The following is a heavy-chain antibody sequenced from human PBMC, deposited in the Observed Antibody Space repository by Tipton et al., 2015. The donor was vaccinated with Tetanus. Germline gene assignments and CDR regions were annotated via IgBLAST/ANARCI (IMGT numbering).Heavy chain of an antibody. CDR3: ARALLWFGEPYYYYYGMDV. CDR1: GGSLSSYY. V-gene: IGHV4-59*01. J-gene: IGHJ6*02. Sequence: TLSLTCTVSGGSLSSYYWSWIRQPPGKGLEWIGYIYYSGSTNYNPSLKSRVTISVDTSKNQFSLKLSSVTAADTAVYYCARALLWFGEPYYYYYGMDVWGQGTTVTVSS. D-gene: IGHD3-10*01. CDR2: IYYSGST.